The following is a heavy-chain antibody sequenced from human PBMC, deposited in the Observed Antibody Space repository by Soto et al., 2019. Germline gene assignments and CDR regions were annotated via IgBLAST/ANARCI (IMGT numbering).Heavy chain of an antibody. Sequence: SQTLSLTCAISGDSVSSNSAAWNWIRQSPSRGLEWLGRTYYRSKWYNDYAVSVKSRITINPDTSKNQVSLKLSSVTAADTAVYYCASLYGDPGGYYFDYWGQGTLVTVSS. V-gene: IGHV6-1*01. D-gene: IGHD4-17*01. CDR1: GDSVSSNSAA. J-gene: IGHJ4*02. CDR3: ASLYGDPGGYYFDY. CDR2: TYYRSKWYN.